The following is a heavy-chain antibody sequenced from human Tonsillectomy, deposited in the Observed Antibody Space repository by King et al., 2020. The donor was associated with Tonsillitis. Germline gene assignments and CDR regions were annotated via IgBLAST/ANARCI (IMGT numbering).Heavy chain of an antibody. V-gene: IGHV1-2*02. CDR3: AGGGRVYGDEIYYFEY. J-gene: IGHJ4*02. CDR1: GYTFTGYY. CDR2: INPNSGGT. Sequence: QLVQSGAEVKKPGASVKVSCKASGYTFTGYYMHWVRQAPGQGLEWMGLINPNSGGTNYAQKFQGRYTMTWDTSITTAYMELSRVKSDDTAVYYCAGGGRVYGDEIYYFEYWGPGTLVPVSS. D-gene: IGHD4-17*01.